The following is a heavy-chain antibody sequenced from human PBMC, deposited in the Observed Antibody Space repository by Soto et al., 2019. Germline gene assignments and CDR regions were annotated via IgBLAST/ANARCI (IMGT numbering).Heavy chain of an antibody. CDR2: IYHSGST. D-gene: IGHD1-26*01. CDR1: GGSISSSNW. V-gene: IGHV4-4*02. J-gene: IGHJ3*02. CDR3: AKVFNRGGIVGATQDDALDI. Sequence: SETLSLTCAVSGGSISSSNWWSWVRQPPGKGLEWIGEIYHSGSTNYNPSLKSRVTISVDKSKNQFSLKLISVTAADTAVYYCAKVFNRGGIVGATQDDALDIWGQGTMVTVSS.